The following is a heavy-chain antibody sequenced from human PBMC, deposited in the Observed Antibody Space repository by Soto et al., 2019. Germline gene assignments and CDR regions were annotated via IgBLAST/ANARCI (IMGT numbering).Heavy chain of an antibody. V-gene: IGHV3-53*01. CDR1: GFTVSSNY. D-gene: IGHD6-13*01. J-gene: IGHJ4*02. CDR3: ARGLYSRTTAFDY. CDR2: IYSGGST. Sequence: PGGSLRLSCAASGFTVSSNYMSWVRQAPGKGLEWVSVIYSGGSTYCADSVKGRFTISRDNSKNTLYLQMNSLRAEDTAVYYCARGLYSRTTAFDYWGQGTLVTVSS.